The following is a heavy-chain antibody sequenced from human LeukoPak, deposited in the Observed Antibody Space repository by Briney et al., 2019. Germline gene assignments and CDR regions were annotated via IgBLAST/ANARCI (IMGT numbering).Heavy chain of an antibody. V-gene: IGHV4-59*08. D-gene: IGHD3-3*01. Sequence: PSETLSLTCTVSGGSVSSDYWNWIRQSPGKGLEWIGYIHYTGNTNDNPSLKSRVTISMDASKNQFSLKLSSVTAADTALYYCARRSTYGFFDYWGQGTLVTVSS. J-gene: IGHJ4*02. CDR1: GGSVSSDY. CDR3: ARRSTYGFFDY. CDR2: IHYTGNT.